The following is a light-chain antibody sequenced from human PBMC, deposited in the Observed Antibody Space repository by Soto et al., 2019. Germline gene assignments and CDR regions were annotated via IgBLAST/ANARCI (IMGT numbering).Light chain of an antibody. CDR2: LGS. V-gene: IGKV2-28*01. CDR1: QSLLHSNGYNY. CDR3: MQALQTPWT. Sequence: DIVMTQSPLSLPVTPGEPASISCRSSQSLLHSNGYNYLDWYLQKPGQSPQLLIYLGSNRASGGPEQFRGRGAGKKFTTEISRREAEDVGVYYCMQALQTPWTFGQGTKVEIK. J-gene: IGKJ1*01.